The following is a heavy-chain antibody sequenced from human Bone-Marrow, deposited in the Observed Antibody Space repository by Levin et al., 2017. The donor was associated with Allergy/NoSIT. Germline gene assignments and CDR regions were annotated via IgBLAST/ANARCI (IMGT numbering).Heavy chain of an antibody. CDR1: GFTFSSYW. V-gene: IGHV3-7*01. D-gene: IGHD3-22*01. CDR3: AREGILYYYDSSGYRGVDY. CDR2: IKQDGSEK. J-gene: IGHJ4*02. Sequence: GESLKISCAASGFTFSSYWMSWVRQAPGKGLEWVANIKQDGSEKYYVDSVKGRFTISRDNAKNSLYLQMNSLRAEDTAVYYCAREGILYYYDSSGYRGVDYWGQGTLVTVSS.